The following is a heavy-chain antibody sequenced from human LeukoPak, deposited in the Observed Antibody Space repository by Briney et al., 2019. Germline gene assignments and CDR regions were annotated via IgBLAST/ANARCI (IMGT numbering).Heavy chain of an antibody. CDR1: GGSFSGYY. CDR3: ARRRYQLHRRYFDL. Sequence: SETLSLTCAVYGGSFSGYYWSWIRQPPGKGLEWIGEINHSGSTNYNPSLKSRVTISVDTSKNQFSLKLSSVTAADTTIYYCARRRYQLHRRYFDLWGRGTLVTVSS. D-gene: IGHD2-2*01. V-gene: IGHV4-34*01. CDR2: INHSGST. J-gene: IGHJ2*01.